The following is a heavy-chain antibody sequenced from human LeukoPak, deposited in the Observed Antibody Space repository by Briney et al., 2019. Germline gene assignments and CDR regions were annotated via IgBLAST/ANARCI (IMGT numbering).Heavy chain of an antibody. CDR3: ARSFDGAGPYYYYGMDV. V-gene: IGHV3-30*03. CDR1: GFTFSSYG. Sequence: GGSLRLSCAASGFTFSSYGMYWVRQAPGKGLEWVAVISYDGSNKYYADSVKGRFTISRDNSKNTLYLQMNSLRAEDTAVYYCARSFDGAGPYYYYGMDVWGQGTTVTVSS. D-gene: IGHD3-9*01. J-gene: IGHJ6*02. CDR2: ISYDGSNK.